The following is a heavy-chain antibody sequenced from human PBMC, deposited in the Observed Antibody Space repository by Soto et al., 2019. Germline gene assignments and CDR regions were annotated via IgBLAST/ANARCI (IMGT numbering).Heavy chain of an antibody. CDR3: ANSPNYGPDDY. J-gene: IGHJ4*02. CDR1: GFTFSSYG. Sequence: GGSLRLSCAASGFTFSSYGMHWVRQAPGKGLEWVAVISYDGSNKYYADSVKGRFTISRDNSKNTLYLQMNSLRAEDTAVYYCANSPNYGPDDYWGQGTLVTVSS. CDR2: ISYDGSNK. D-gene: IGHD4-17*01. V-gene: IGHV3-30*18.